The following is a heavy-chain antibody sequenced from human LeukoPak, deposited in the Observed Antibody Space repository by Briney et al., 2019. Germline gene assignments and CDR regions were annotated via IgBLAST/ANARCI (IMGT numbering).Heavy chain of an antibody. CDR3: AKPISGGLAVTADWFDP. CDR1: GFAFSFFA. CDR2: IIANSGTR. Sequence: GGSLRLSCDASGFAFSFFAMSWLRHPPRKGLEWVSTIIANSGTRSYYASVRGRLIISRHHSKNTVYLQLTTLRAEDTAVYYCAKPISGGLAVTADWFDPWGQGTLVVVSS. V-gene: IGHV3-23*01. D-gene: IGHD6-19*01. J-gene: IGHJ5*01.